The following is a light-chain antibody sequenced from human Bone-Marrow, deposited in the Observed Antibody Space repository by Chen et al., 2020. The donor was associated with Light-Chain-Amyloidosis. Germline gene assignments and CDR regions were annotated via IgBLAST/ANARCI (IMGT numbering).Light chain of an antibody. V-gene: IGLV6-57*01. CDR1: SGSIATNY. Sequence: KFMLTQPPSVAESSGNTLIISSTRSSGSIATNYVQWYQQRPGSSPTSVIYEDDQRPSGVPDRFSGSIDRSSNSASLTISGLKTEDEADYYCQSYQGSSQGVFGGGTKLTVL. CDR2: EDD. CDR3: QSYQGSSQGV. J-gene: IGLJ3*02.